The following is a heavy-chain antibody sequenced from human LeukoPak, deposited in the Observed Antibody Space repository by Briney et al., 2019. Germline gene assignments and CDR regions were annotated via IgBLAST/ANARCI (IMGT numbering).Heavy chain of an antibody. V-gene: IGHV6-1*01. D-gene: IGHD3-10*01. J-gene: IGHJ3*02. CDR3: GRDPGKGGAVDI. CDR1: GDSVSSNSAA. Sequence: SQTLSLTCAISGDSVSSNSAAWNWIRQSPSRGLEWLGRTYYRSNWYNGYAVSVRSRITINPDTSKNQFSLQLNSVTPEDTAMYYCGRDPGKGGAVDIWGQGTMVTVSS. CDR2: TYYRSNWYN.